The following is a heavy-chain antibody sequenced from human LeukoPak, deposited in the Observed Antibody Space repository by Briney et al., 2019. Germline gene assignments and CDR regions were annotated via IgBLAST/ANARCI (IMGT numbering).Heavy chain of an antibody. CDR3: ARDGYGDYGDY. CDR2: ISSDGTTS. J-gene: IGHJ4*02. D-gene: IGHD4-17*01. V-gene: IGHV3-74*01. CDR1: GFTFSSYW. Sequence: GGSLRLSCAASGFTFSSYWMHWVRQVPGKGLVWVSRISSDGTTSSHADSVKGRFTISRDNAKNTMYLQMNSLRAEDTALYYCARDGYGDYGDYWGQGTLVTVSS.